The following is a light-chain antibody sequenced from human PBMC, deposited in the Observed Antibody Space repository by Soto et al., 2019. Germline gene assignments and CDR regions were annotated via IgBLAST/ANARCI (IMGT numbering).Light chain of an antibody. V-gene: IGLV1-40*01. CDR3: QSYDSSPSGWV. CDR2: GNI. Sequence: QSVLTQPPSVSGAPGQRVTISCTGRSSNIGAGYDVHWYQQLPGTAPKLLIYGNINRPSGVPDRFSGSKSGTSASLAITGLQAEDEADYYCQSYDSSPSGWVFGGGTKLTVL. J-gene: IGLJ3*02. CDR1: SSNIGAGYD.